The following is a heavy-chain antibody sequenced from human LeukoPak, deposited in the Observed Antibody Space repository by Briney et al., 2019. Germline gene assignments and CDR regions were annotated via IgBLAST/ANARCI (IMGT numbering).Heavy chain of an antibody. V-gene: IGHV4-59*12. Sequence: SETLSLTCTVSGGSISSYYWSWIRQPPGKGLEWIGYIYYSGSTNYNPSLKSRVTISVDTSKNQFSLKLSSVTAADTAVYYCAREFLPGDSGFDYWGQGTLVTVSS. CDR1: GGSISSYY. CDR3: AREFLPGDSGFDY. D-gene: IGHD3-16*01. CDR2: IYYSGST. J-gene: IGHJ4*02.